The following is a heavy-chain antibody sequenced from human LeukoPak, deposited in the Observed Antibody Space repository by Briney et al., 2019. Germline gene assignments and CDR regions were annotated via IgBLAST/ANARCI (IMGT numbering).Heavy chain of an antibody. CDR2: IKQDGSEK. V-gene: IGHV3-7*01. J-gene: IGHJ4*02. Sequence: GGSLRLSCAASGFTFSSYWMSWVRQAPGKGLEWVANIKQDGSEKYYVDSVKGRFTISRDNAKNSLYLQMNSLRAEDTAVYYCARPGYYDSSGRDYWGQGTLVTVSS. CDR3: ARPGYYDSSGRDY. D-gene: IGHD3-22*01. CDR1: GFTFSSYW.